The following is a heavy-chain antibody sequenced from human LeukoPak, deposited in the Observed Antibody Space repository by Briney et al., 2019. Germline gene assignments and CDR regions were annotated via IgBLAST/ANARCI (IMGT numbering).Heavy chain of an antibody. V-gene: IGHV7-4-1*02. CDR3: ARFGPMTVGDY. J-gene: IGHJ4*02. D-gene: IGHD3/OR15-3a*01. CDR2: INTNTGNP. Sequence: ASVKVSCKASGYTFTSYGISWVRQAPGQGLEWMGWINTNTGNPTYAQGFTGRFVFSLDTPVSTAYLQISSLKAEDTAVYYCARFGPMTVGDYWGQGTLVTVSS. CDR1: GYTFTSYG.